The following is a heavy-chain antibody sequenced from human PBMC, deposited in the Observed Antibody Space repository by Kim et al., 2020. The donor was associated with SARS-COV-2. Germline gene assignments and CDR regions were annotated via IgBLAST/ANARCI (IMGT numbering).Heavy chain of an antibody. CDR1: GFTFSSYA. V-gene: IGHV3-23*01. D-gene: IGHD3-16*01. CDR3: AKERRNLGFDY. CDR2: ISGGGESI. J-gene: IGHJ4*02. Sequence: GGSLRLSCAASGFTFSSYAMDWVRQPPGKGLEWVSAISGGGESIYYTDSVRGRFTISRDNSKNTLFLQMNSLRAEDTAVYYCAKERRNLGFDYWGQGSLVAVSS.